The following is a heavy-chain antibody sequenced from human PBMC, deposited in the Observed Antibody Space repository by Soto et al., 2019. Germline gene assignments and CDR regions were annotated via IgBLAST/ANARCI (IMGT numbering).Heavy chain of an antibody. CDR1: GGSISSSSYY. CDR2: IYYSGST. CDR3: ARMSYSENWFDP. D-gene: IGHD1-26*01. J-gene: IGHJ5*02. Sequence: SETLSLTCTVSGGSISSSSYYWGWIRQPPGKGLELIGSIYYSGSTYYNPSLKSRVTISVDTSKNQFSLKLSSVTAADTAVYYCARMSYSENWFDPWGQGTLVTVSS. V-gene: IGHV4-39*01.